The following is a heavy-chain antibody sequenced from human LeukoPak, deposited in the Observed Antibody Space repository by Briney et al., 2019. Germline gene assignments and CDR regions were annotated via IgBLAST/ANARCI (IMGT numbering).Heavy chain of an antibody. J-gene: IGHJ4*02. D-gene: IGHD2-2*01. CDR3: ARGFGDCSSTSCYGITIFGVDLFDY. Sequence: GGSLRLSCAASGFTFSSYGMHWVRQAPGKGLEGVAVIWYDGSNKYYADSVKGRFTISRDNSKNTLYLQTNSLRAEDTAVYYCARGFGDCSSTSCYGITIFGVDLFDYWGQGTLVTVSS. V-gene: IGHV3-33*01. CDR2: IWYDGSNK. CDR1: GFTFSSYG.